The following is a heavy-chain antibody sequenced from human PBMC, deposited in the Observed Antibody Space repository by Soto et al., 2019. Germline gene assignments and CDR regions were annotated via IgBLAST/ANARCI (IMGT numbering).Heavy chain of an antibody. Sequence: QVQLQESGPGLVKPSQTLSLTCTVSGGSIISDGYYWRWVRQHPGKGLEWIGYIYYSGSTYYNPSLTSRVTISLDTSKNQFSLKLSTVTAADTAVYYCARLYSNYISAYFDPWGQGTLVTVSS. CDR2: IYYSGST. CDR3: ARLYSNYISAYFDP. J-gene: IGHJ5*02. D-gene: IGHD4-4*01. CDR1: GGSIISDGYY. V-gene: IGHV4-31*03.